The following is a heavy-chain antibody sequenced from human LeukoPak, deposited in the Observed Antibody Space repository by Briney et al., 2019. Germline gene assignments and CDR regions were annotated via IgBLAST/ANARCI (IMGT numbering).Heavy chain of an antibody. J-gene: IGHJ4*02. CDR2: ISSSSSYI. D-gene: IGHD3-10*01. CDR1: GFTFSSYS. V-gene: IGHV3-21*01. CDR3: AREHGSGNYFFDY. Sequence: PGGSLRLSCAASGFTFSSYSINWVRQAPGKGLEWVSSISSSSSYIYYADSVKGRFTISRDNAKNSLYLQMNSLRAEDTAVYYCAREHGSGNYFFDYWGQGTLVTVSS.